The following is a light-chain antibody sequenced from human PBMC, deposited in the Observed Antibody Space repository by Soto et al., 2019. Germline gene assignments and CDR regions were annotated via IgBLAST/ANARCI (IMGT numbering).Light chain of an antibody. J-gene: IGKJ1*01. Sequence: DIQMTQSPSTLSASVGDRVTITCRASQSISGSLAWYQQKPGKAPKLLISEASNLKSGVPSRFRGSGSGTEYTLTISSLQPDDSASYYCQQYNGYWTFGQGTRVEIK. V-gene: IGKV1-5*03. CDR1: QSISGS. CDR3: QQYNGYWT. CDR2: EAS.